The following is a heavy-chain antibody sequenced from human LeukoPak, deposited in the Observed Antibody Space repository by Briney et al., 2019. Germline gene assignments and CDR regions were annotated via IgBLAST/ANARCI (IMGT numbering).Heavy chain of an antibody. J-gene: IGHJ6*03. CDR1: GGTFNNSA. CDR3: ARAAEADYYYYYMDV. Sequence: ASVKVSCKTSGGTFNNSAISWVRQAPGQGLEWLGGIMPLFGTAGYAQKFQGRVTITKDESTRTVYLELTSLTSDDTAVYYCARAAEADYYYYYMDVWGKGTTVTVSS. V-gene: IGHV1-69*05. CDR2: IMPLFGTA.